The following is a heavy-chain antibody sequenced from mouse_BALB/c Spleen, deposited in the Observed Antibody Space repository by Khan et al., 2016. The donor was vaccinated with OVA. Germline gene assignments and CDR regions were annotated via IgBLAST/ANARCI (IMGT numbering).Heavy chain of an antibody. V-gene: IGHV1-77*01. CDR3: ARRNYFGYTFAY. J-gene: IGHJ3*01. Sequence: VQLQQSGAELARPGASVKLSCKASGYTFTDFYINWVKQRTGQGLEWIGEISPGSGDTFYNERFTDKATLTADKSSNTAYMQLSSLTSEASAVYCCARRNYFGYTFAYWGQGTLVTVSA. CDR2: ISPGSGDT. D-gene: IGHD1-2*01. CDR1: GYTFTDFY.